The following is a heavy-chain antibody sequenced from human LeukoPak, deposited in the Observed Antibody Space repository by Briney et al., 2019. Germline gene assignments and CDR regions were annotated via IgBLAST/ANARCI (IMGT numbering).Heavy chain of an antibody. V-gene: IGHV3-48*01. CDR1: GFPFIEYS. D-gene: IGHD1-1*01. CDR3: ARDHNYAFDN. CDR2: IGIDSGNT. J-gene: IGHJ4*02. Sequence: GGSLRLSCTASGFPFIEYSMNWVRQAPGKGLEWISYIGIDSGNTKYADSVRGRFTISTDKAKNSLYLQMNSLRVEDTAVYHCARDHNYAFDNWGQGTLVSVAS.